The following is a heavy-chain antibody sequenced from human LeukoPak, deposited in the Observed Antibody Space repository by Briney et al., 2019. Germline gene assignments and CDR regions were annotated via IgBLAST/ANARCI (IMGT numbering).Heavy chain of an antibody. Sequence: SETLSLTCIVSGGSISSSSWNWIRQSPGKGLEWIGYISHTGTTSYKSSLKSRVTISVDTSKNQLSLKLTSVTAADTAVYYCARARSGTGNDYWGQGTLVTVSS. J-gene: IGHJ4*02. V-gene: IGHV4-59*08. CDR2: ISHTGTT. D-gene: IGHD6-13*01. CDR3: ARARSGTGNDY. CDR1: GGSISSSS.